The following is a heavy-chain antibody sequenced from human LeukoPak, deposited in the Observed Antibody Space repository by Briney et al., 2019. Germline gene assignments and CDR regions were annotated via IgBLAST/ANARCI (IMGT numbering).Heavy chain of an antibody. CDR1: GGSLTNYY. V-gene: IGHV4-59*08. CDR2: IYYSGST. Sequence: SETLSLTCSVSGGSLTNYYWTWSRQAPGKGLEWIGYIYYSGSTNYNPSLKNRVTISVDTSKNQFSLKLSSVTAADTADYYCARAQGNGLIDFWGQGTLVTVSS. D-gene: IGHD3/OR15-3a*01. CDR3: ARAQGNGLIDF. J-gene: IGHJ4*02.